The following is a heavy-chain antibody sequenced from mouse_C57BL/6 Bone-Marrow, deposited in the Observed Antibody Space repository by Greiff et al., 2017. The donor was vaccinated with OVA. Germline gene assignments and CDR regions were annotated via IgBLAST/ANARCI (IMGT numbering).Heavy chain of an antibody. CDR1: GYTFTDYE. Sequence: VQLQQSGAELVRPGASVTLSCKASGYTFTDYEMHWVKQTPVHGLEWIGAIDPETGGTAYNQKFKGKAILTADKSSSTAYMELRSLTSEDSAVDYGTGYYYGSSPFAYWGQGTLVTVSA. V-gene: IGHV1-15*01. CDR2: IDPETGGT. J-gene: IGHJ3*01. CDR3: TGYYYGSSPFAY. D-gene: IGHD1-1*01.